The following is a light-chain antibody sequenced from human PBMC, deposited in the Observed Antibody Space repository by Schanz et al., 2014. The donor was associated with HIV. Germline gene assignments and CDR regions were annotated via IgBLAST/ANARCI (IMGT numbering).Light chain of an antibody. J-gene: IGLJ1*01. Sequence: QSVLTQPPSASGTPGQRVTISCSGSSSNIGSNTVSWFQQLPGTAPKLLIYSNNQRPSGVPDRFSDSKSGTSASLAISGLQSEDEADYYCSSYTSSSPLGVFGTGTKLTVL. V-gene: IGLV1-44*01. CDR3: SSYTSSSPLGV. CDR2: SNN. CDR1: SSNIGSNT.